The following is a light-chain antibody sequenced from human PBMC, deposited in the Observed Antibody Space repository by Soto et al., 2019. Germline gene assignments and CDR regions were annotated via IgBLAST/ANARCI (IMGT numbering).Light chain of an antibody. CDR2: GAS. CDR1: QSVSSIY. J-gene: IGKJ3*01. V-gene: IGKV3-20*01. CDR3: QQFGSSPLFT. Sequence: EIVLTQSPGTLSLSPGERATLSCRASQSVSSIYLAWYQQKPGQAPRLLIYGASSRATGIPDRFSGSVSGTDFTLTISRLEPEDFAVYYCQQFGSSPLFTFGPGTKVDVK.